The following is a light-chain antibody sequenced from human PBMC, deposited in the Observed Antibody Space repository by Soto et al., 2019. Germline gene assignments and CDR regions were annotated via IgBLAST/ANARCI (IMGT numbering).Light chain of an antibody. CDR2: QDS. J-gene: IGLJ2*01. CDR1: KLGNKY. V-gene: IGLV3-1*01. Sequence: SYELTQPPSVSVSPGQTASITCSGDKLGNKYACWYQQKPGQSAVLVIYQDSKRPSGIPERFSGSNSGNTATLTISGTQAMDEAYYSCQAWDSPSVVFGGGTNLTVL. CDR3: QAWDSPSVV.